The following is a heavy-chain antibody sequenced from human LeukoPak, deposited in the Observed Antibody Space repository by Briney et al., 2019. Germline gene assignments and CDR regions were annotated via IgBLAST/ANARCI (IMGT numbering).Heavy chain of an antibody. CDR1: GYTFTDYY. Sequence: SVKVSCKASGYTFTDYYIHWVRQAPGPGLEWMGLINPNNGGTNYAQNFQGRVTMTRVTSIITAYVELSRLRSDDAAFYSCATTSYDNRGYYYLDYWGQGTLVTVSS. D-gene: IGHD3-22*01. V-gene: IGHV1-2*02. J-gene: IGHJ4*02. CDR2: INPNNGGT. CDR3: ATTSYDNRGYYYLDY.